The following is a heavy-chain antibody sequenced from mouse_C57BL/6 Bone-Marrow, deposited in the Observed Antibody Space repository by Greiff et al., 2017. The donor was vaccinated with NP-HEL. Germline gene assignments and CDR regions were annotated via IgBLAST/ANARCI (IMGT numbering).Heavy chain of an antibody. CDR2: IYPGSGST. V-gene: IGHV1-55*01. J-gene: IGHJ4*01. Sequence: VQLQQPGAELVKPGASVKMSCKASGYTFTSYWITWVKQRPGQGLEWIGDIYPGSGSTNYNEKFKSKATLTVDTSSSTAYMQLSSLTSEDSAVYYCAREAITTVVDYYAMDYWGQGTSVTVSS. CDR1: GYTFTSYW. CDR3: AREAITTVVDYYAMDY. D-gene: IGHD1-1*01.